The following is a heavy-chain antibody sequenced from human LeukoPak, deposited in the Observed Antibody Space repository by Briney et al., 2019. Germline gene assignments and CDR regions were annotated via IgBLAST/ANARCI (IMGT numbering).Heavy chain of an antibody. V-gene: IGHV3-48*03. CDR3: VRFRYYGSGSYGDY. CDR1: GFTFSTYE. Sequence: GGSLRLSCAASGFTFSTYEMNWVRQAPGQGLEWVSYISSSGNSIYYADSVKGRFTISRDNAKNSLYLQMDSLRAQDTAVYYCVRFRYYGSGSYGDYWGQGTLVTVSS. J-gene: IGHJ4*02. CDR2: ISSSGNSI. D-gene: IGHD3-10*01.